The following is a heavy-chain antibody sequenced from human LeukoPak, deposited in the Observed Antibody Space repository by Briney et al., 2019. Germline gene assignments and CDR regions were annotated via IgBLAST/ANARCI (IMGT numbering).Heavy chain of an antibody. CDR3: ARGVSYYDSSGYYNEYFQH. D-gene: IGHD3-22*01. Sequence: SETLSLTCTVSGGSISSYYWSWIRQPPGKGLEWIGYIYYSGSTNYNPSLKSRVTIPVDTSKNQFSLKLSSVTAADTAVYYCARGVSYYDSSGYYNEYFQHWGQGTLVTVSS. CDR1: GGSISSYY. V-gene: IGHV4-59*08. J-gene: IGHJ1*01. CDR2: IYYSGST.